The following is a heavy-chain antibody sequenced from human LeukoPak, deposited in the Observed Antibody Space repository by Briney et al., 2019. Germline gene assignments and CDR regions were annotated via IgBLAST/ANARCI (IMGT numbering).Heavy chain of an antibody. CDR1: GGSISSYY. V-gene: IGHV4-59*08. CDR3: ASVDIVVVPAAIEAYYYYMDV. J-gene: IGHJ6*03. Sequence: SETLSLTCTVSGGSISSYYWSWIRQPPGKGLEWIGYIYYSGSTNYNPSLKSRVTISVDTSKNQFSLKLSSVTAADTAVYYCASVDIVVVPAAIEAYYYYMDVWGKGTTVTVSS. CDR2: IYYSGST. D-gene: IGHD2-2*03.